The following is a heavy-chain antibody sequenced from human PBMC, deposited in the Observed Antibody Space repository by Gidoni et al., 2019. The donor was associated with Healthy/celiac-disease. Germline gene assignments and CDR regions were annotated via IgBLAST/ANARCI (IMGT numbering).Heavy chain of an antibody. CDR1: GFTFSSYA. CDR2: ISGSGGST. CDR3: AKKENSSWPFDY. J-gene: IGHJ4*02. V-gene: IGHV3-23*01. D-gene: IGHD6-13*01. Sequence: EVQLLESGGGLVQPGGSLRLSCAASGFTFSSYAMSWVRQAPGEGLEWVSAISGSGGSTYYADSVKGRFTISRDNSKNTLYLQRNSLRAEDTAVYYCAKKENSSWPFDYWGQGTLVTVSS.